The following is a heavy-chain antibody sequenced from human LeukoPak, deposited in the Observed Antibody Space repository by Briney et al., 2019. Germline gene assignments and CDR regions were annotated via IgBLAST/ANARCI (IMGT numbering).Heavy chain of an antibody. CDR2: ISAYNGNT. Sequence: ASVKVSCKASGYTFTSYGISWVRQAPGQGLEWMGWISAYNGNTNYAQKLQGRVTMTTDTSTSTAYMELRSLRSDDTAVYYCARVGYYGSGSYEPHWVYWGQGTLVTVSS. D-gene: IGHD3-10*01. J-gene: IGHJ4*02. CDR3: ARVGYYGSGSYEPHWVY. V-gene: IGHV1-18*01. CDR1: GYTFTSYG.